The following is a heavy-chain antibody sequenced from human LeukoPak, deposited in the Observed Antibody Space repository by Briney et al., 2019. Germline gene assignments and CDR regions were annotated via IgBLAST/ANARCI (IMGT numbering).Heavy chain of an antibody. CDR1: GFTFDDYT. D-gene: IGHD1-14*01. Sequence: GGSLRLSCAASGFTFDDYTMHWVRQAPGKGLEWVSLISWDGDNTYYADSVKGRFTISRDNSKNSLYLQMNSLRTEDTALYYCAKGTGRSTLNWFDPWGQGTQVTVSS. CDR3: AKGTGRSTLNWFDP. CDR2: ISWDGDNT. J-gene: IGHJ5*02. V-gene: IGHV3-43*01.